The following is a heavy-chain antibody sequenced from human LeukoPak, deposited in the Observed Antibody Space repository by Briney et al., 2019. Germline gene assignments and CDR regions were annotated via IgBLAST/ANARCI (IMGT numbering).Heavy chain of an antibody. CDR2: IDSTGST. CDR1: GSSISNYY. CDR3: ARHEGLARPFDY. J-gene: IGHJ4*02. V-gene: IGHV4-59*08. Sequence: SETLSLTCSVSGSSISNYYWSWIRQSPGKGLEWIGYIDSTGSTDYNPSLKSRVTISVETSKNQFSLRLSSVTAADTAVYFCARHEGLARPFDYWGQGTLVPVSS. D-gene: IGHD6-19*01.